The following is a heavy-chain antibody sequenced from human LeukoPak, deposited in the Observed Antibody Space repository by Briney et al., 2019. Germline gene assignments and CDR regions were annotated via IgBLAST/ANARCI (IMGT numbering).Heavy chain of an antibody. J-gene: IGHJ5*02. V-gene: IGHV4-4*07. CDR1: GGPLSRYY. CDR2: IYTSGPT. D-gene: IGHD3-3*01. CDR3: ARSFLEWNNWFDP. Sequence: SETLSLTCSVSGGPLSRYYCSWIRQPAGKGLEWIGRIYTSGPTNYNPSLKSRATMSVDTSKNQFSLKLSSVTAADTAVYYCARSFLEWNNWFDPWGQGTLVTVSS.